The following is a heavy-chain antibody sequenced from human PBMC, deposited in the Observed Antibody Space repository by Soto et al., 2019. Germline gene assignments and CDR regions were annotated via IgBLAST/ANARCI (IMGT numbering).Heavy chain of an antibody. V-gene: IGHV4-61*01. D-gene: IGHD3-16*02. J-gene: IGHJ3*02. CDR2: LYYGGST. CDR1: GGSVSIGSYY. CDR3: ARDRAYVWGSYRQTPVVGAFDI. Sequence: VQLQASGPGLVKPSETLSLTCTVSGGSVSIGSYYCSWIRQPPGKGLEWIGYLYYGGSTNYNPPLKSRVTISVDTSKNQCSLKLSSGTAADTAVYYCARDRAYVWGSYRQTPVVGAFDIWGQGTMVTVSS.